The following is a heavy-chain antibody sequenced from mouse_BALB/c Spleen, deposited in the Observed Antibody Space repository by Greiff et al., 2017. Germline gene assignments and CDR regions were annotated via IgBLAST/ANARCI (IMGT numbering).Heavy chain of an antibody. CDR3: ARDRNYGNPFAY. D-gene: IGHD2-1*01. CDR2: INSNGGST. V-gene: IGHV5-6-3*01. CDR1: GFTFSSYG. J-gene: IGHJ3*01. Sequence: EVKLMESGGGLVQPGGSLKLSCAASGFTFSSYGMSWVRQTPDKRLELVATINSNGGSTYYPDSVKGRFTISRDNAKNTLYLQMSSLKSEDTAMYYCARDRNYGNPFAYWGQGTLVTVSA.